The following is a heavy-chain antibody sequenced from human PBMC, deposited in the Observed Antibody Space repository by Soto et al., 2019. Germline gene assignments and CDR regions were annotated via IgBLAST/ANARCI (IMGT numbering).Heavy chain of an antibody. J-gene: IGHJ4*02. CDR1: GVTLSNFG. D-gene: IGHD2-21*01. CDR3: VGEVASGY. V-gene: IGHV3-30*03. CDR2: ISRDGSTM. Sequence: QVQLVEAGGGVVQPGRSLRLSCAASGVTLSNFGMHWVRQAPGKGLEWVAVISRDGSTMFYADSVTGRFTISRDSSRNTLYLQMNSLRAEDTAVYHCVGEVASGYWGQGTLVTVSS.